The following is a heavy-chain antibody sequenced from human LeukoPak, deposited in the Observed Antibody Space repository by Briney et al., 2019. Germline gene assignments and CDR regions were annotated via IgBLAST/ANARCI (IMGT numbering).Heavy chain of an antibody. V-gene: IGHV4-34*01. CDR2: INHSGST. D-gene: IGHD6-19*01. J-gene: IGHJ4*02. CDR3: ARDGLSSGWSFDY. CDR1: GGSFSGYY. Sequence: PSETLSLTCAVYGGSFSGYYWSWIRQPPGKGLEWIGEINHSGSTNHNPSLKSRVTTSVDTSKNQFSLKLSSVTAADTAVYYCARDGLSSGWSFDYWGQGTLVTVSS.